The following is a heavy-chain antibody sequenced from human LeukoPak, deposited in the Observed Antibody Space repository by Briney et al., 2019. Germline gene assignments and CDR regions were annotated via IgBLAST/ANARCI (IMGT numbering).Heavy chain of an antibody. D-gene: IGHD2-2*01. V-gene: IGHV3-64*01. Sequence: GGSLRLSCAASGFTFSSYAMHWVRQAPGKGLEYVSAISSNGGSTYYANSVKRRFTISRDNSKNTLYLQMGSLRAEDMAVYYCARLGGYCSSTSCYYRNYFDYWGQGTLVTVSS. CDR1: GFTFSSYA. CDR2: ISSNGGST. J-gene: IGHJ4*02. CDR3: ARLGGYCSSTSCYYRNYFDY.